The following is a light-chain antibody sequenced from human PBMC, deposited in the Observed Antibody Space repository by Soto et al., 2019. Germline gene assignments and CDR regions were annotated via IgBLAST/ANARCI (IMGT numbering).Light chain of an antibody. V-gene: IGKV1-5*03. Sequence: DITMTQAPSTLSASPGERVILXCLASQSSSAWLAWYQQKPGKAPRHLIYKASTLEIGVPSRFSGSGSGTEFTLTISSLQPDDVAIYYCQQYNDYSWTFGQGTKVDIK. CDR2: KAS. CDR3: QQYNDYSWT. J-gene: IGKJ1*01. CDR1: QSSSAW.